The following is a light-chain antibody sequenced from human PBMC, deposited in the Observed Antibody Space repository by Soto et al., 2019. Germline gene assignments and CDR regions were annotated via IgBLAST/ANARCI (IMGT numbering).Light chain of an antibody. CDR3: AAWDVSLNVVV. CDR2: SSS. Sequence: QSALTQPPSVSGAPGQRVTISCTGSSSNIGAGFDVHWYHQIAGTAPKLLIYSSSHRPSGVPDRISGSKSGTSASLAISGLQSGDEADYYCAAWDVSLNVVVFGGGTKLTVL. J-gene: IGLJ2*01. CDR1: SSNIGAGFD. V-gene: IGLV1-40*01.